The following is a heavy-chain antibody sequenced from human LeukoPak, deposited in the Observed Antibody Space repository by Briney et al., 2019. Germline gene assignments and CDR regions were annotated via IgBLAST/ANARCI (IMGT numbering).Heavy chain of an antibody. D-gene: IGHD3-3*01. V-gene: IGHV3-74*01. Sequence: GGSLRLSCVVSGFTFSTYWMHWVRQAPGKGLVWVSRINNDGEKTTYADSVKGRFTISRDNSKNTLYLQMNSLRAEDTAVYYCATTIFGVVIPYYFDYWGQGTLVTVSS. CDR2: INNDGEKT. J-gene: IGHJ4*02. CDR3: ATTIFGVVIPYYFDY. CDR1: GFTFSTYW.